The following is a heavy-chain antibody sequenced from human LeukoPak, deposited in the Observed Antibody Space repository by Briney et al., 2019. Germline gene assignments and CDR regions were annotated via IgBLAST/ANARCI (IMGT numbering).Heavy chain of an antibody. CDR3: ASGGGQLVRYYYYYYMDV. CDR2: INTDGSST. CDR1: GFTFSSYW. J-gene: IGHJ6*03. V-gene: IGHV3-74*01. Sequence: GGSLRLSCAASGFTFSSYWMHWVRQAPGKGLVWVSRINTDGSSTSYADSVKGRFTISRDNAKNTLYLQMNSLRAVDTAVYYCASGGGQLVRYYYYYYMDVWGKGTTVTVSS. D-gene: IGHD6-6*01.